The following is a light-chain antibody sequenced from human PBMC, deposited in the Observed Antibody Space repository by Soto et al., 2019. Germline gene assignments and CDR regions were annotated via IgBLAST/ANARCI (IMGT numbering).Light chain of an antibody. CDR1: QSVSSN. Sequence: EIVMTQSPATLSVSPGDRATLSCRASQSVSSNLGWYQQKPGQAPRLLIYDASTRATGIPARFSGSGSGTEFTLTISSLQSEDFAVYYCQQYNNWPPWTFGQGTKVEIK. CDR2: DAS. J-gene: IGKJ1*01. CDR3: QQYNNWPPWT. V-gene: IGKV3-15*01.